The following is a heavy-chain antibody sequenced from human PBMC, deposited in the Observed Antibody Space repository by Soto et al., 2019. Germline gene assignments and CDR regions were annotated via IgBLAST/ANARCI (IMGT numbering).Heavy chain of an antibody. CDR2: INHSGST. CDR3: ARMVAGTFNLTQLGFDP. V-gene: IGHV4-34*01. J-gene: IGHJ5*02. CDR1: GGSFSGYY. D-gene: IGHD6-19*01. Sequence: SETLSLTCAVYGGSFSGYYWSWIRQPPGKGLEWIGEINHSGSTNYNPSLKSRVTISVDTSKNQFSLKLSSVTAADTAVYYCARMVAGTFNLTQLGFDPWGQGTLVTVSS.